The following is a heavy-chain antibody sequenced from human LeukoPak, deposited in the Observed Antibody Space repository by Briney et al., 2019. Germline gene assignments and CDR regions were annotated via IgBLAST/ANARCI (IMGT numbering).Heavy chain of an antibody. CDR2: IYSGGST. Sequence: GGSLRLSCAASGFTVSSNYLSWVRQAPGKRLEWVSVIYSGGSTYYADSVKGRFTISRDNSKNTLYLQMNSLRAEDTAVYYCATNIVLMVYASDAFDIWGQGTMVTVSS. CDR1: GFTVSSNY. CDR3: ATNIVLMVYASDAFDI. V-gene: IGHV3-53*05. D-gene: IGHD2-8*01. J-gene: IGHJ3*02.